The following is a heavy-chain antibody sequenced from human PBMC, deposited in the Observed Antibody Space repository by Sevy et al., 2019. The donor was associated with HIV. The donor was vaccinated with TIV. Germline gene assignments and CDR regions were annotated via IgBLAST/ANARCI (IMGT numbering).Heavy chain of an antibody. Sequence: GGSLRLSCAASGXXXSNSGMHWVRXSXGKGLEWXXXXFXXGXTTYYGDSVKGRFTVFRDNSKSILYLQXNSLRVEDTALYYXAREXPXDWXXDXWGQGTLVTVSS. J-gene: IGHJ4*02. CDR2: XFXXGXTT. CDR3: AREXPXDWXXDX. D-gene: IGHD3-9*01. CDR1: GXXXSNSG. V-gene: IGHV3-33*01.